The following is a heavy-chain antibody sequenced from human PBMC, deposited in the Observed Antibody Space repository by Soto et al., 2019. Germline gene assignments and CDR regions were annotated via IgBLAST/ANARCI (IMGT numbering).Heavy chain of an antibody. J-gene: IGHJ4*02. Sequence: QIQLVQSGPEVKKPGASVKVSCKTAGYTFTNYGVSWVRQAPGQGLEWMGWISGYNGYTKYAQNLQDRATMTTDTATSTVYMELKSLASDDTAVYDSPRGGGGFEDYWGQGTLVGVSS. CDR3: PRGGGGFEDY. D-gene: IGHD3-16*01. CDR1: GYTFTNYG. V-gene: IGHV1-18*01. CDR2: ISGYNGYT.